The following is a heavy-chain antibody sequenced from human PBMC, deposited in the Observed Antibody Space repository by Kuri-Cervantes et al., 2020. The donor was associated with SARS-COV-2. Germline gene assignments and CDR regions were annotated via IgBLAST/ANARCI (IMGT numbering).Heavy chain of an antibody. V-gene: IGHV3-11*04. Sequence: GESLKISCAASGFTFSDYYMSWIRQAPGKGLEWVSYISSSGSTIYYADSVKGRFTISRDNAKNSLYLQMNSLSAEDTAVYYCAREGVDIVGAPHDAFDIWGQGTMVTVSS. CDR3: AREGVDIVGAPHDAFDI. CDR2: ISSSGSTI. D-gene: IGHD1-26*01. CDR1: GFTFSDYY. J-gene: IGHJ3*02.